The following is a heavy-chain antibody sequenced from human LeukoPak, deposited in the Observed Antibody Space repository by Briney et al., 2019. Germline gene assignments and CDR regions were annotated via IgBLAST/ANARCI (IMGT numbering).Heavy chain of an antibody. V-gene: IGHV4-59*01. D-gene: IGHD6-13*01. J-gene: IGHJ4*02. Sequence: SETLSLTCTASGGSISSYYWSWIRQPPGKGLEWIGYIYYSGSTNYNPSLKSRVTISVDTSKNQFSLKLSSVTAADTAVYYCARTPYSSSWYPSYFDYWGQGTLVTVSS. CDR1: GGSISSYY. CDR2: IYYSGST. CDR3: ARTPYSSSWYPSYFDY.